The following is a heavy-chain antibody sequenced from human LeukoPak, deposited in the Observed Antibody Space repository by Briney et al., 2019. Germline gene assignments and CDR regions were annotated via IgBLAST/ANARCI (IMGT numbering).Heavy chain of an antibody. CDR2: IDPGDSFT. V-gene: IGHV5-10-1*01. J-gene: IGHJ4*02. CDR3: ARDGGGVSSWVSH. D-gene: IGHD2-8*02. Sequence: GEYLKISCKGSGYSFSSYWISWVRRMPGKGLGWVGRIDPGDSFTKYRPSLEGRVTISADKSLSTVYLQWSSLKASDTAIYYCARDGGGVSSWVSHWGQGTLVTVSS. CDR1: GYSFSSYW.